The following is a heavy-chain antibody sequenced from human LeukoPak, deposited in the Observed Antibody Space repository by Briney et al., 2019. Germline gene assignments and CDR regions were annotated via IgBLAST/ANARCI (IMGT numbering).Heavy chain of an antibody. V-gene: IGHV5-10-1*01. D-gene: IGHD1-14*01. J-gene: IGHJ5*02. CDR3: ARQPEGIWFDA. Sequence: PQESLKISCQGSGYSFTRYWIGGGRQMPGKSVEWMGRIDPSDSYTNYSPSFQGHVTISAAKSISTAYLQWSSLKATDTAMYYCARQPEGIWFDAWGQGTLVSASS. CDR2: IDPSDSYT. CDR1: GYSFTRYW.